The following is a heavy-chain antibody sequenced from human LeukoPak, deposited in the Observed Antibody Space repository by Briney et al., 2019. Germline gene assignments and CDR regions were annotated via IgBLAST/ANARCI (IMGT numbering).Heavy chain of an antibody. V-gene: IGHV4-59*12. J-gene: IGHJ3*02. CDR2: IYYSGST. CDR3: ARDSLLGGAFDI. D-gene: IGHD3-10*01. CDR1: GGSISSYY. Sequence: PSETLSLTCTVSGGSISSYYWSWIRQPPGKGLEWIGYIYYSGSTNYNPSLKSRVTISVDTSKNQFSLKLSSVTAADTAVYYCARDSLLGGAFDIWGQGTMVTVSS.